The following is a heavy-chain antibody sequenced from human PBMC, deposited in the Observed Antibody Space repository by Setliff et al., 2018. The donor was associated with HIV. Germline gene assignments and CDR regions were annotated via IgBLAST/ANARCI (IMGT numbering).Heavy chain of an antibody. J-gene: IGHJ4*02. CDR3: ARLGRAIDDGGSSLRLDF. CDR2: ISSSGIT. V-gene: IGHV4-4*09. CDR1: DDSFSNYD. D-gene: IGHD2-21*01. Sequence: KSSETLSLTCVVSDDSFSNYDWTWIRQSPGKALEWIGYISSSGITNYNPSLRSRVTISMETSNTRFSLWLRSATAADTATYFCARLGRAIDDGGSSLRLDFWGQGMLVTVSS.